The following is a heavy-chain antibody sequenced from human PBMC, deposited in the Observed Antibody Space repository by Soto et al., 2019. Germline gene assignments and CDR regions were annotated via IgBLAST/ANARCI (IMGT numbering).Heavy chain of an antibody. D-gene: IGHD3-3*01. CDR2: ISPSNGKT. CDR3: ARVIMIFGVANLGSYFDY. Sequence: QVQLVQSGTEVKKPGASVKVSCKASGYTFSTFGPSWVGQAPGQGLEGVGGISPSNGKTIYAQTFHGRVTITTDTSTATAHMELRSLISDDTAVYYCARVIMIFGVANLGSYFDYWGQGTRVTVSA. CDR1: GYTFSTFG. J-gene: IGHJ4*02. V-gene: IGHV1-18*01.